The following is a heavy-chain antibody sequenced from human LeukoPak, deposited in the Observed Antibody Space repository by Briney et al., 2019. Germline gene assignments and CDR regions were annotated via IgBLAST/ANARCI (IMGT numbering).Heavy chain of an antibody. CDR2: IILIFGTA. CDR3: ARGITMVRGVTGRPNYYYYGMDV. V-gene: IGHV1-69*13. Sequence: ASVKVSCKASGGTFSSYAISWVRQAPGQGLEWMGGIILIFGTANYAQKFQGRVTITADESTSTAYMELSSLRSEDTAVYYCARGITMVRGVTGRPNYYYYGMDVWGQGTTVTVSS. D-gene: IGHD3-10*01. CDR1: GGTFSSYA. J-gene: IGHJ6*02.